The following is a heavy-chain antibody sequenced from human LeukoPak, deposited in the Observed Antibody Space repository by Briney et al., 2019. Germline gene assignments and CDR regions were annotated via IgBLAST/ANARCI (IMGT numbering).Heavy chain of an antibody. CDR2: IYHSGNT. Sequence: PSGTLSLTCVVSGVSISSFNWWTWVRQPPGKGLEWIGEIYHSGNTNYNPSLESRVTISVDTSKNQFSLKLSPVTAADTAVYYCARGWQQLGYDYWGQGTLVTVSS. J-gene: IGHJ4*02. V-gene: IGHV4-4*02. D-gene: IGHD6-13*01. CDR3: ARGWQQLGYDY. CDR1: GVSISSFNW.